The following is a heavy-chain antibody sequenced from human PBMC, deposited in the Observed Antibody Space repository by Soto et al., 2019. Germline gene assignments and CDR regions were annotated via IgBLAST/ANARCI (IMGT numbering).Heavy chain of an antibody. CDR3: ASPPGGDFGVVTQHDAFDI. J-gene: IGHJ3*02. CDR2: IIPIFGTA. Sequence: QVQLVQSGAEVKKPGSSVKVSCKASGGTFSSYAISWVRQAPGQGLEWMGGIIPIFGTANYAQKFQGRVTITADESTSTAYMELSSLRSEDTAVYYCASPPGGDFGVVTQHDAFDIWGQGTMVTVSS. CDR1: GGTFSSYA. V-gene: IGHV1-69*01. D-gene: IGHD3-3*01.